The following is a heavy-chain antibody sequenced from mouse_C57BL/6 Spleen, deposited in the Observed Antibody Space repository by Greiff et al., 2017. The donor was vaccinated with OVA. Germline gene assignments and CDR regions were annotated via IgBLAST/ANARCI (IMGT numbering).Heavy chain of an antibody. CDR3: ARGDGFAY. CDR1: GYSITSGYY. D-gene: IGHD3-3*01. J-gene: IGHJ3*01. CDR2: LSYDGSN. Sequence: ESGPGLVKPSQSLSLTCSVTGYSITSGYYWNWLRQFPGNKLEWLGFLSYDGSNNYNPSLQNRISITRDTSKNQFFRKLNSVTTEDTATYDGARGDGFAYWGQGLWSLSLQ. V-gene: IGHV3-6*01.